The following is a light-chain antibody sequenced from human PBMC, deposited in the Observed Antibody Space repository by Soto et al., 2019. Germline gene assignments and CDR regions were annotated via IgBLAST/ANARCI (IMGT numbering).Light chain of an antibody. CDR3: QQRSNWPWT. V-gene: IGKV1-5*01. J-gene: IGKJ1*01. Sequence: DIELTQSPSTLSASPGETVTVSCRASQSVSGCLAWYQQKPGIAPKLLIYDASSWQSGVPSRFSGSGSGTEFALTISSLEPEDFAVYYCQQRSNWPWTFGQGTKVDIK. CDR2: DAS. CDR1: QSVSGC.